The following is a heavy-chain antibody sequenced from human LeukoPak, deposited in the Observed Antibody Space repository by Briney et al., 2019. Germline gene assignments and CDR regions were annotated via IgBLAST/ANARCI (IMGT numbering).Heavy chain of an antibody. J-gene: IGHJ3*02. V-gene: IGHV3-53*01. CDR3: LREGWSHGHDI. CDR1: GFTVNGNY. Sequence: PGGSLRLSCAASGFTVNGNYLSWVRQAPGKGLEWISILYSGGSTYYADSVKGRFTISRDHSKSTLYLQMNSLRAEDTAVYYCLREGWSHGHDIWGQGTMVTVSS. CDR2: LYSGGST. D-gene: IGHD5-18*01.